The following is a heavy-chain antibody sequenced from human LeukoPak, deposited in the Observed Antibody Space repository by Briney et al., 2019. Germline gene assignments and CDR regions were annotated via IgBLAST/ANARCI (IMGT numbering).Heavy chain of an antibody. Sequence: PGGSLRLSCAASGFTFEDFTMHWVRQAPGKALEWVSLITWDGQNIEYQDSVKGRFTISRDNSENSLYLQMKSLKTEDTALRFCSKGDDRYGFDYWGQGTLVTVSS. V-gene: IGHV3-43*01. CDR2: ITWDGQNI. J-gene: IGHJ4*02. CDR1: GFTFEDFT. CDR3: SKGDDRYGFDY. D-gene: IGHD5-18*01.